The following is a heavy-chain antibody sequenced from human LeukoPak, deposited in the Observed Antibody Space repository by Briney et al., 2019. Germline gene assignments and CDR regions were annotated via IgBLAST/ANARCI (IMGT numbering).Heavy chain of an antibody. J-gene: IGHJ4*02. CDR2: ISGSGGST. Sequence: GGSLRLSCAASGFTFSSYAMSWVRQAPGKGLEWVSAISGSGGSTYYADSVKGRFTISRDNSKNTLYLQMNSLRAEDTAVYYCAKDGIESQLLPYYFDYWGQGTLVTVSS. V-gene: IGHV3-23*01. D-gene: IGHD2-2*01. CDR3: AKDGIESQLLPYYFDY. CDR1: GFTFSSYA.